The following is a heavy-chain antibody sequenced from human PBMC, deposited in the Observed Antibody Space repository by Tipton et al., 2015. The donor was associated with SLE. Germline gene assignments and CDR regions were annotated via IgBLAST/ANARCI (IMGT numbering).Heavy chain of an antibody. J-gene: IGHJ6*03. V-gene: IGHV4-34*01. CDR1: GGSFSGYY. CDR2: INHSGST. D-gene: IGHD6-13*01. Sequence: TLSLTCAVYGGSFSGYYWSWIRQPPGKGLEWIGEINHSGSTNYNPSLKSRVTISVDTSKNQFSLKLSSVTAADTAVYYCAREGRSSSWGTWDSSMDVWGKGTTVTVSS. CDR3: AREGRSSSWGTWDSSMDV.